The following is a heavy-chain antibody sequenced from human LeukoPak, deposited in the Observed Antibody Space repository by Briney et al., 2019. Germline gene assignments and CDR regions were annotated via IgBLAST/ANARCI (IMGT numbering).Heavy chain of an antibody. V-gene: IGHV4-61*02. CDR3: ARSDPCSSTSCSINYYMDV. CDR1: GGSISSGSYY. J-gene: IGHJ6*03. Sequence: PSQTLSLTCTVSGGSISSGSYYWSWIRQPAGKGLEWIGRIYTSGSTNYNPSLKSRVTISVDTSKNQFSLKLSSVTAADTAVYYCARSDPCSSTSCSINYYMDVWGKGTTVIVSS. CDR2: IYTSGST. D-gene: IGHD2-2*01.